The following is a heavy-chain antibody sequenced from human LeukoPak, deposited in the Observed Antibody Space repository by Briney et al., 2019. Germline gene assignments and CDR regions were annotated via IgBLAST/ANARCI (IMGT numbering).Heavy chain of an antibody. CDR2: INSDGTTT. J-gene: IGHJ6*02. Sequence: GGSLRLSCAASGFTFSSDWMNWVRQAPGKGLVWVSRINSDGTTTNYADSVKGRFTISRDNAKNSLYLQMNSLRAEDTALYYCARAITGSRNAMDVWGQGTTVTVSS. CDR1: GFTFSSDW. D-gene: IGHD1-20*01. V-gene: IGHV3-74*01. CDR3: ARAITGSRNAMDV.